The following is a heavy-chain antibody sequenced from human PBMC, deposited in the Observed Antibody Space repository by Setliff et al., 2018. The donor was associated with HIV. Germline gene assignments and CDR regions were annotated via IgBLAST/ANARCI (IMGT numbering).Heavy chain of an antibody. V-gene: IGHV5-51*01. J-gene: IGHJ4*02. CDR2: IYPGDSEI. D-gene: IGHD2-2*01. CDR1: GYSFTSYW. CDR3: ARERGDCSSNTCYGTDY. Sequence: GESLKISCKGSGYSFTSYWIGWVRQMAGKGLEWMGIIYPGDSEIRYSPSFQGQVTISVDKSISTAYLQWSTLKASDTAMYYCARERGDCSSNTCYGTDYWGQGTLVTVSS.